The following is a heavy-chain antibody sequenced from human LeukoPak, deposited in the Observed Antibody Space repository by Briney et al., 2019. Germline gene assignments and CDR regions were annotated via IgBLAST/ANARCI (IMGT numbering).Heavy chain of an antibody. D-gene: IGHD5-24*01. J-gene: IGHJ4*02. CDR3: AKSREGVPTRCLDS. CDR2: ISFDGGTS. V-gene: IGHV3-30*18. Sequence: GGSLRLSCAASGFTFSAYGMNWVRQAPGKGLEWVAIISFDGGTSYYADSVKGRFTISRDTYKNTLCLQMDSLRAEDTAVYYCAKSREGVPTRCLDSWGQGTLVTVSS. CDR1: GFTFSAYG.